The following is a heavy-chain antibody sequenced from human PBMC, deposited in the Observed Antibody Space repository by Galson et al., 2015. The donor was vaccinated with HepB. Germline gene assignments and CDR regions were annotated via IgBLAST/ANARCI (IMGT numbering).Heavy chain of an antibody. CDR3: ARKAAGYSFYYYYGMDV. CDR2: IIPIFGTA. J-gene: IGHJ6*02. V-gene: IGHV1-69*13. CDR1: GGTFSNYA. Sequence: SVKVSCKASGGTFSNYAISWVRQAPGQGLEWMGGIIPIFGTANYAQKFQGRVTITADESTSTAYMELSSLRSEDTAVYYCARKAAGYSFYYYYGMDVWGQGTTVTVSS. D-gene: IGHD5-18*01.